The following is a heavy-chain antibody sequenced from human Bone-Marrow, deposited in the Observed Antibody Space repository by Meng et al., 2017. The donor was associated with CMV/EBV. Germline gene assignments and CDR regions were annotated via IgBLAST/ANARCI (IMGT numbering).Heavy chain of an antibody. J-gene: IGHJ6*02. CDR1: GGSISSGDYY. CDR3: ARCSYYYYGMDV. D-gene: IGHD2-15*01. V-gene: IGHV4-39*07. Sequence: GSLRLSCTVSGGSISSGDYYWSWIRQPPGKGLEWIGEINHSGSTNYNPSLKSRVTISVDTSKNQFSLKLSSVTAADTAVYYCARCSYYYYGMDVWGQGTTVTVSS. CDR2: INHSGST.